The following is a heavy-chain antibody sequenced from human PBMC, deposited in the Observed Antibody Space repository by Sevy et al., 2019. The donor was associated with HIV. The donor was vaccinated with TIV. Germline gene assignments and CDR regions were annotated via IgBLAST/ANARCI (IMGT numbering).Heavy chain of an antibody. V-gene: IGHV1-2*02. Sequence: ATVKVSCKASRYTFTDYYVHWVRQAPGQGLEWMGWINPNDGVTKYAQKFQGRFTMTRDTSISTAYMDLDRLTPDDTAIYYCARLTTRSTSDKYGLDVWGQGTTVTVSS. D-gene: IGHD4-17*01. CDR2: INPNDGVT. CDR3: ARLTTRSTSDKYGLDV. CDR1: RYTFTDYY. J-gene: IGHJ6*01.